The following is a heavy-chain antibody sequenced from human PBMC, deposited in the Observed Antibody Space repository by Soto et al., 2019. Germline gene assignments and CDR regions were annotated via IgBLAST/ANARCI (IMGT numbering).Heavy chain of an antibody. CDR1: GGTFSSYA. V-gene: IGHV1-69*13. CDR3: ARDLFPYDFGSGYYTDYYYGMDV. Sequence: GASVKVSCKASGGTFSSYAISWVRQAPGQGLEWMGGIIPIFGTANYAQKFQGRVTITADESTSTAYMELSSLRSEDTAVYYCARDLFPYDFGSGYYTDYYYGMDVWGKGTTVTVAS. J-gene: IGHJ6*04. D-gene: IGHD3-3*01. CDR2: IIPIFGTA.